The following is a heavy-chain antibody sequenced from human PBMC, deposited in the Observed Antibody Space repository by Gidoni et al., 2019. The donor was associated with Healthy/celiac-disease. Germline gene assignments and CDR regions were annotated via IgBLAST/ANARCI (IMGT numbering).Heavy chain of an antibody. CDR1: GFTFSSYA. V-gene: IGHV3-23*04. CDR2: ISGSGGST. CDR3: AKMGEDIVVVVAATAGAFDI. Sequence: EVQLVESGGGLVQPGGSLRLSCAASGFTFSSYAMSWVRQAPGKGLEWVSAISGSGGSTYYADSVKGRFTISRDNSKNTLYLKMNSLRAEDTAVYYCAKMGEDIVVVVAATAGAFDIWGQGTMVTVSS. D-gene: IGHD2-15*01. J-gene: IGHJ3*02.